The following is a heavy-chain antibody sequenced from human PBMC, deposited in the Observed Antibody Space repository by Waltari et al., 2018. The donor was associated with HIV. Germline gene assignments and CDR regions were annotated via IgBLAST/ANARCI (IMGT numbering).Heavy chain of an antibody. Sequence: PLLESGGGLVEPGGSLRLPCPARGFLLSVFAMDWVRQAPGKGLEWVSAIRGGGETFYADSVKGRFTISRDNSKNTLYLQMNSLRADDAAVYYCVKDSGRAADVFDLWGQGTMVTVSS. CDR1: GFLLSVFA. CDR3: VKDSGRAADVFDL. CDR2: IRGGGET. V-gene: IGHV3-23*01. J-gene: IGHJ3*01. D-gene: IGHD3-10*01.